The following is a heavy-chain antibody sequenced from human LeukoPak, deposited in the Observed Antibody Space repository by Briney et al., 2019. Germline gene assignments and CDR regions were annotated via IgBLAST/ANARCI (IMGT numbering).Heavy chain of an antibody. CDR1: GFTFSNAW. Sequence: PGGSLRLSCAASGFTFSNAWMSWVRQAPGKGLEWVSSISSSSSYIYYADSVKGRFTISRDNAKNSLYLQMNSLRAEDTAVYYCASESSGYYYYYYYGMDVWGQGTTVTVSS. D-gene: IGHD3-22*01. V-gene: IGHV3-21*01. J-gene: IGHJ6*02. CDR3: ASESSGYYYYYYYGMDV. CDR2: ISSSSSYI.